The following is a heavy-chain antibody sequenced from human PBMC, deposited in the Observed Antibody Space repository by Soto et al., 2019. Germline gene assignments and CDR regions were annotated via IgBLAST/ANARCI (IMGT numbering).Heavy chain of an antibody. D-gene: IGHD1-26*01. CDR3: ARGGTAGVDF. V-gene: IGHV1-8*01. Sequence: QVQLVQSGAEVREPGASVKVSCKASGYSFTSLDINWVRQTTGPGLEWMGWMQPSSGRTGYAQKFQGRVTMTRDTSINTAYMERSRLTSDDTALYYRARGGTAGVDFGGQGTLVPVSS. CDR2: MQPSSGRT. J-gene: IGHJ4*02. CDR1: GYSFTSLD.